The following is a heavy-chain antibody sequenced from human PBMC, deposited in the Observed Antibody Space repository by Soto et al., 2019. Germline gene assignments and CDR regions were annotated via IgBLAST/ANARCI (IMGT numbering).Heavy chain of an antibody. D-gene: IGHD2-21*02. J-gene: IGHJ4*02. CDR1: GFTFSSYA. CDR3: AKEGVHIVVVTAFHY. Sequence: EVQLLESGGGLVQPGGSLRLSCAASGFTFSSYAMSWVRQAPGKGLEWVSAISGSGGSTYYADSVKGRFTISRDNSKNTLYLQMNGLRAGDTAVYYCAKEGVHIVVVTAFHYWGQGTLVTVSS. V-gene: IGHV3-23*01. CDR2: ISGSGGST.